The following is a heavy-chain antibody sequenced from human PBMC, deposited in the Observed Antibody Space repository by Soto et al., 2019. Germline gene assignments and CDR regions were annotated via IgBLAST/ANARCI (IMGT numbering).Heavy chain of an antibody. CDR3: AKCGYSFTYLPFDS. CDR1: GGSITSSSYY. V-gene: IGHV4-39*01. J-gene: IGHJ4*02. D-gene: IGHD5-18*01. Sequence: QVQLQESGPGLVKPSETLSLTCTIFGGSITSSSYYWGWIRQPPGKGLEWIGNIYYNGNTYYNPSLKSRVTISVSTSKNPFSLNLSSVTAADTAVYYCAKCGYSFTYLPFDSWGQGTLVAVSS. CDR2: IYYNGNT.